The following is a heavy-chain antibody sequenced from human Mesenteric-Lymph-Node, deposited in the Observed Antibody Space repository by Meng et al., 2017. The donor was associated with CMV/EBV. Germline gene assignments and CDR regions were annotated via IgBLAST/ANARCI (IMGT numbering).Heavy chain of an antibody. CDR3: ARLTGYQLLYYFDY. Sequence: ASVKVSCKASGYTFTDFYMHWVRQAPGQGLEWMGIINPSDGSTTYAQKFQGKVTMTRDTSTNTVYMDLSSLRSEDTAVYYCARLTGYQLLYYFDYWGQGTLVTVSS. V-gene: IGHV1-46*01. CDR1: GYTFTDFY. J-gene: IGHJ4*02. CDR2: INPSDGST. D-gene: IGHD2-2*01.